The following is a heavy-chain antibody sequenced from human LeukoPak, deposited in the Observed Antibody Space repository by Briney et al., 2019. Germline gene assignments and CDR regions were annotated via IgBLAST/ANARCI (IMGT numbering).Heavy chain of an antibody. D-gene: IGHD3-10*01. CDR1: GFTFRNYA. CDR2: ISDSGGST. Sequence: GGSLRLSCAASGFTFRNYAMSWVRQAPGKGLEWVSVISDSGGSTYYADSVKGRLTISRDNSKNTLYLQMNSLRAEDTAVYYCAPYASGRTQAYFDYWGQGTLVTVSS. CDR3: APYASGRTQAYFDY. V-gene: IGHV3-23*01. J-gene: IGHJ4*02.